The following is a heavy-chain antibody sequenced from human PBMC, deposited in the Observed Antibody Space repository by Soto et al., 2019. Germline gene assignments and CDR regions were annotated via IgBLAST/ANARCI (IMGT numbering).Heavy chain of an antibody. CDR2: INHDSGTI. D-gene: IGHD5-12*01. J-gene: IGHJ5*01. CDR3: ARDRGYTGYDFAS. CDR1: GFTFSRYA. Sequence: EVQLVESGGGLVQPGGSLRLSCAASGFTFSRYAMNWVRQAPGKGLEWVSYINHDSGTIYYADSVKGRFTNSRDNANNLLSLQMNSLRAEDTAVYYCARDRGYTGYDFASWGQGTLVTVSS. V-gene: IGHV3-48*01.